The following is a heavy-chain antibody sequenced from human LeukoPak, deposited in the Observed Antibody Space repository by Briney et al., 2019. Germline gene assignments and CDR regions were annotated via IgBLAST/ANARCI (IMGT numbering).Heavy chain of an antibody. CDR2: ITGSGDTT. D-gene: IGHD2-15*01. J-gene: IGHJ3*02. CDR3: ARGPWSDAFDI. V-gene: IGHV3-23*01. Sequence: PGGSLRLSCAGSGFTFSSYNMIWVRQAPGKGLEWVSVITGSGDTTYYADSVKGRFTISRDNSHNTLYLQMNSLRAEDTAVYYCARGPWSDAFDIWGQGTMVTASS. CDR1: GFTFSSYN.